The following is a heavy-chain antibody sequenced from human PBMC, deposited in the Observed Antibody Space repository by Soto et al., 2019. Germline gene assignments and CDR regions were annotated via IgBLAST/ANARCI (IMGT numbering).Heavy chain of an antibody. CDR3: AREPLT. J-gene: IGHJ4*02. CDR1: GVSISSGGYY. CDR2: IYYSGST. V-gene: IGHV4-31*03. Sequence: SETLSLTCTVSGVSISSGGYYWNWIRQHPGKGLEWIGYIYYSGSTSYNPSLKSRVTISVDTSKNQFSLKLSSVTAADTAVYYCAREPLTWGQGTLVTVSS.